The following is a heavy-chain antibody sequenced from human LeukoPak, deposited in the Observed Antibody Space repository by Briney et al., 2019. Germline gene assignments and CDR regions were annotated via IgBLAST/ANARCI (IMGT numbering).Heavy chain of an antibody. CDR3: ARGSTMVRGVIMPFDY. J-gene: IGHJ4*02. V-gene: IGHV1-3*01. D-gene: IGHD3-10*01. CDR2: INAGNGNT. Sequence: ASVKVSCKASGYTFTSYAMHWVRQAPGQRLEWMGWINAGNGNTKYSQKFQGRVTITRDTSASTAYMELSSLRSEDTAVYYCARGSTMVRGVIMPFDYWGQGTLVTVSS. CDR1: GYTFTSYA.